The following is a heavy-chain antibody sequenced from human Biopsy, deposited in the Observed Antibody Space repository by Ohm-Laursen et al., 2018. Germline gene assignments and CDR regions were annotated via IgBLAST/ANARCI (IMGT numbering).Heavy chain of an antibody. CDR2: TDTTSGTK. D-gene: IGHD2-21*01. Sequence: SLRLSCTASGFSFSSYSMNWARQAPGKGLEWVSYTDTTSGTKFYADSVKGRFTISRDNAKNSPYLQMNSLRAEDTAVYFCTNHYCGGITCLMNFWGQGTLVTVSS. CDR3: TNHYCGGITCLMNF. CDR1: GFSFSSYS. J-gene: IGHJ4*02. V-gene: IGHV3-48*01.